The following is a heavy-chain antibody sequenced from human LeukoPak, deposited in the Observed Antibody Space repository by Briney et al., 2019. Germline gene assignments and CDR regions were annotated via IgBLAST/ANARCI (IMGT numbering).Heavy chain of an antibody. D-gene: IGHD5-18*01. J-gene: IGHJ6*03. Sequence: SETLSLTCIVSGGSITSDYWSWIRQPPGKGLEWIGYIYYSGSTNYNPSLKSRVTISVDTSKNQFSLKLSSVTAADTAVYYCARASVDTAMVTTLYYYYYMDVWGKGTTVTVSS. CDR3: ARASVDTAMVTTLYYYYYMDV. V-gene: IGHV4-59*01. CDR2: IYYSGST. CDR1: GGSITSDY.